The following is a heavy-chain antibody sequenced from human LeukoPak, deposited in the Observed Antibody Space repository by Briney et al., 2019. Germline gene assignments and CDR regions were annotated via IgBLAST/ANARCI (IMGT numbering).Heavy chain of an antibody. J-gene: IGHJ5*02. Sequence: PSQTLSLTCTVSGGSISSGDYYWSWIRQPPGKGLEWIGYIYYSGSTYYNPSLKSRVTISVDTSKNQFSLKLSSVTAADTAVYYCARDLRRYGWFDPWGQGTLVTVSS. V-gene: IGHV4-30-4*01. D-gene: IGHD3-9*01. CDR1: GGSISSGDYY. CDR3: ARDLRRYGWFDP. CDR2: IYYSGST.